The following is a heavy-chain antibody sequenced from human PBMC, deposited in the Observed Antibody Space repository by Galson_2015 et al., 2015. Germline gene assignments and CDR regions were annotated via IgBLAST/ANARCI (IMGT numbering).Heavy chain of an antibody. CDR1: GFTFSSYP. D-gene: IGHD2-15*01. Sequence: GFTFSSYPMGWVRQTPGKGLQWVASINKDGIERHYVDSMRGRFTVSRDNAKSSLFLQMNSLRAEDTAVYYCARLGIFTVSGWGQGTLVTVSS. CDR3: ARLGIFTVSG. J-gene: IGHJ4*02. CDR2: INKDGIER. V-gene: IGHV3-7*01.